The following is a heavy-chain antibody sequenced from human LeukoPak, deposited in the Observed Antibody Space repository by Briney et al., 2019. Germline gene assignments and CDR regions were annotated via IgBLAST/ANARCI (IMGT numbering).Heavy chain of an antibody. Sequence: PSETLSLTCTVSGGSISSFYWSWIRQPPGKGLEWIGYIYYSGSTNYNPSLKSRVTISVDTSKNQFSLKLSSVTAADTAVYYCARVWTEYFDYWGQGTLVTVSS. CDR2: IYYSGST. J-gene: IGHJ4*02. V-gene: IGHV4-59*01. D-gene: IGHD1-1*01. CDR1: GGSISSFY. CDR3: ARVWTEYFDY.